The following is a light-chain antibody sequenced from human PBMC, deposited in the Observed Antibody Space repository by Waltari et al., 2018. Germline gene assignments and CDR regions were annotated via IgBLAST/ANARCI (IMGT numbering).Light chain of an antibody. CDR2: GVS. Sequence: EIVLTQSPATLSVSPGAGATLSCRASQSVANRLAWYQQKPGQSPRILIYGVSTRATGIPARFSGSGAGTDFTLTISSLQSEDFAVYSGQQYNDWPLTFGGGTKVEI. CDR1: QSVANR. J-gene: IGKJ4*01. CDR3: QQYNDWPLT. V-gene: IGKV3-15*01.